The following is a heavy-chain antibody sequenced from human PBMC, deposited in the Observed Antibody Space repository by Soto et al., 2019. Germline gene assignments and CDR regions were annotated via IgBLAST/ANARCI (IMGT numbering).Heavy chain of an antibody. CDR1: GYSFTSYW. V-gene: IGHV5-51*01. CDR2: IYPGDSDT. Sequence: GESLKISCKGSGYSFTSYWIGWVRQMPGKGLEWMGIIYPGDSDTRYSPSFQGQVTISADKSISTAYLQWSSLKASDTAMYYCARARTPYDILTGYSYYYGMAVWGQGTTVTVSS. J-gene: IGHJ6*02. D-gene: IGHD3-9*01. CDR3: ARARTPYDILTGYSYYYGMAV.